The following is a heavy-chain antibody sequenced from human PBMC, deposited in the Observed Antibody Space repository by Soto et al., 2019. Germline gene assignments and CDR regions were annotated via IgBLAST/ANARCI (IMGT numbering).Heavy chain of an antibody. CDR1: GFTFNSYA. CDR2: ISYDGNIK. Sequence: QVQLVESGGGVVQPGRSLRLSCAASGFTFNSYAMHWVRQAPGKGLDWVAIISYDGNIKYYADSVKGRFTISRDNSNNTLYLQMNTLRAEDTAVYYCAKDHSFFGELRLEYWGQGTLVTVSS. D-gene: IGHD3-16*01. J-gene: IGHJ4*02. V-gene: IGHV3-30-3*01. CDR3: AKDHSFFGELRLEY.